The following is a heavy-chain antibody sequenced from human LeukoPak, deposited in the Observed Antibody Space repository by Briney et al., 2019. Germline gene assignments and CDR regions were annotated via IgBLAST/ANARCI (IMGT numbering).Heavy chain of an antibody. CDR3: AKDLIAVAVGAFDI. V-gene: IGHV3-21*04. D-gene: IGHD6-19*01. Sequence: GGSLRLSCAVSGFTFSSYTMNWVRQAPGKGLEWVSSISSSSSYIYYADSVKGRFTISRDNAKNSLYLQMNSLRAEDTAVYYCAKDLIAVAVGAFDIWGQGTMVTVSS. CDR2: ISSSSSYI. CDR1: GFTFSSYT. J-gene: IGHJ3*02.